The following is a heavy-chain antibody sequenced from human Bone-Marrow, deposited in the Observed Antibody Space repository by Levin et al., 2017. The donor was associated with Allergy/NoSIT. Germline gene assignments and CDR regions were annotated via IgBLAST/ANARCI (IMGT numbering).Heavy chain of an antibody. J-gene: IGHJ4*02. CDR3: ARGSYFGGLSFDC. CDR2: IYHSGST. CDR1: FFSFIIFIYY. D-gene: IGHD4-23*01. Sequence: SDTLSLTFTFSFFSFIIFIYYWSWIRQPPGKGLEWIAYIYHSGSTKYNPSLKSRVTISLDTSRNQFSLRLTSLTAADTAVYYCARGSYFGGLSFDCWGKGTLVTVSS. V-gene: IGHV4-61*01.